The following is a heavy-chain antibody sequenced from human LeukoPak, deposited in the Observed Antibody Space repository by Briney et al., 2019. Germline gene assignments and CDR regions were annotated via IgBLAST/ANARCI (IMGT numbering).Heavy chain of an antibody. J-gene: IGHJ6*02. D-gene: IGHD2-15*01. CDR1: GGTFSSYA. CDR2: INAGNGNT. V-gene: IGHV1-3*01. Sequence: ASVKVSCKASGGTFSSYAISWVRQAPGQRLEWMGWINAGNGNTKYSQKFQGRVTITRDTSASTAYMELSSLRSEDTAVYYCARDLESPYCSGGSCYSGAVYYYYYGMDVWGQGTTVTVSS. CDR3: ARDLESPYCSGGSCYSGAVYYYYYGMDV.